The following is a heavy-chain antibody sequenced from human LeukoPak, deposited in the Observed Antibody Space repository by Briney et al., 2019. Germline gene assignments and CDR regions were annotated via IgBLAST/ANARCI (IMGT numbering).Heavy chain of an antibody. V-gene: IGHV1-8*01. Sequence: ASVKVSCKASGYTFTSYDINWVRQATGQGLEWMGWMNPNSGNTGYAQKFQGRVTMTRNTSISTAYMELSSLRSEDTAVYYCARWDIVVVPAASRYYYYYGMDVWGQGTTVTVSS. J-gene: IGHJ6*02. CDR3: ARWDIVVVPAASRYYYYYGMDV. CDR2: MNPNSGNT. D-gene: IGHD2-2*01. CDR1: GYTFTSYD.